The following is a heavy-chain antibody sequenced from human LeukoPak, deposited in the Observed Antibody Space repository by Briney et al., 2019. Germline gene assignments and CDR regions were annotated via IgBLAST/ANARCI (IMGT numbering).Heavy chain of an antibody. Sequence: GGSLRLSCAASGFTFSSYWMSWVRQAPGKGLEWVANIKQDGSEKYYVDSVKGRFTISGDNAKNSLYLQMNSLRAEDTAVYYCARDVVGSGSYYSDAFDIWGQGTMVTVSS. CDR1: GFTFSSYW. CDR2: IKQDGSEK. J-gene: IGHJ3*02. D-gene: IGHD3-10*01. CDR3: ARDVVGSGSYYSDAFDI. V-gene: IGHV3-7*01.